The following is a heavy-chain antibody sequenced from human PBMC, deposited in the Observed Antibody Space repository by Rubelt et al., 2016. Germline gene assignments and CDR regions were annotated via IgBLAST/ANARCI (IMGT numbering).Heavy chain of an antibody. J-gene: IGHJ6*02. V-gene: IGHV1-2*06. CDR1: GYTFTGYY. Sequence: QVQLVQSGAEVKKPGASVKVSCKASGYTFTGYYMHWVRQAPGQGLEWMGRIIPNSGDTNYAQKFQGRVTLTRDTSISTAYMGLSRLRSDDTAVYYCASGTNYYYAMDVWGQGTTVTVSS. CDR3: ASGTNYYYAMDV. CDR2: IIPNSGDT. D-gene: IGHD1-26*01.